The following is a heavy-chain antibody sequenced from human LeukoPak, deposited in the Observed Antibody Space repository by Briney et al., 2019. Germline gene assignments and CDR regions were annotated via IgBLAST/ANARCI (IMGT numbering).Heavy chain of an antibody. D-gene: IGHD3-16*01. CDR2: INPNSGGT. CDR3: ATGYVFGDAFDI. V-gene: IGHV1-2*02. CDR1: GYAFTSYT. J-gene: IGHJ3*02. Sequence: ASVKVSCKASGYAFTSYTMNWVRQAPGQGLEWMGWINPNSGGTNYAQKFQGRVTMTRDTSISTAYMELSRLRSDDTAVYYCATGYVFGDAFDIWGQGTMVTVSS.